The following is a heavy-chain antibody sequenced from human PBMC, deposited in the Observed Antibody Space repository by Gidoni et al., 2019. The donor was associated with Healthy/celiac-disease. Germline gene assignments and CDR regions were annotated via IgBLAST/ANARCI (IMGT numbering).Heavy chain of an antibody. CDR3: ARDLITDHDYYYYGMDV. D-gene: IGHD3-16*01. Sequence: QVQLVESGGGVVQPGRSLRLSCAASGFTFSSYGMHWVRQAPGKGLEWVAVIWYDGSNKYYADSVKGRFTISRDNSKNTLYLQMNSLRAEDTAVYYCARDLITDHDYYYYGMDVWGQGTTVTVSS. CDR2: IWYDGSNK. J-gene: IGHJ6*02. V-gene: IGHV3-33*01. CDR1: GFTFSSYG.